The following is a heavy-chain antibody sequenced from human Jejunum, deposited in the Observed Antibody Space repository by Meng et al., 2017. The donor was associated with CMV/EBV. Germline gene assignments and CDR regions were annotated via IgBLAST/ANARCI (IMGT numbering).Heavy chain of an antibody. D-gene: IGHD2-2*01. CDR3: ARTGCSSSSCYDY. J-gene: IGHJ4*02. V-gene: IGHV1-3*01. Sequence: QGRLVQAGAEVKKPGASVKVSCKASGDRFTTYAMHWVRQAPGQRLEWMGWINAGNGNTKYSEKFQSRVTITRDTAASTAYMELSSLRSEDTAVYYCARTGCSSSSCYDYWGQGTLVTVSS. CDR2: INAGNGNT. CDR1: GDRFTTYA.